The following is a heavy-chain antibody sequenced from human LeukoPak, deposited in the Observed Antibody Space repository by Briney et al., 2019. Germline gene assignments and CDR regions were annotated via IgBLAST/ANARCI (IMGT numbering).Heavy chain of an antibody. CDR1: GYSFTSYW. CDR2: IDPGYSDT. Sequence: GESLKISCKGSGYSFTSYWIGWVRQMPGKGLEWIGTIDPGYSDTRYSTSFQGQVTISADKSIGNASLQWSSLKDTDTAMYYCARFLEMGYYYCMDVWGQGTTVNVSS. D-gene: IGHD2-8*01. J-gene: IGHJ6*02. CDR3: ARFLEMGYYYCMDV. V-gene: IGHV5-51*01.